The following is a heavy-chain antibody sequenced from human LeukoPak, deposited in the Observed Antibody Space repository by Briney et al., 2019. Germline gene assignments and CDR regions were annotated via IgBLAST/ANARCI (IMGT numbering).Heavy chain of an antibody. CDR2: LIGSSGST. J-gene: IGHJ4*02. Sequence: PGGFLRLSYAASGFTSTNYAMSWVRQPPGKGLEWVSVLIGSSGSTDYADSVKGRFTISRDTSKNTLFLQMNSLRAEDTAIYYCAKGAYDYIEIGYFDSWGQGTLVTVSS. CDR3: AKGAYDYIEIGYFDS. V-gene: IGHV3-23*01. D-gene: IGHD5-12*01. CDR1: GFTSTNYA.